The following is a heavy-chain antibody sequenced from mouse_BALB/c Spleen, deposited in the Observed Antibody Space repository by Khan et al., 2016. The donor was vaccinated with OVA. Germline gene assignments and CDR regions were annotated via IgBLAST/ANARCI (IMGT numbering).Heavy chain of an antibody. J-gene: IGHJ4*01. V-gene: IGHV9-2-1*01. CDR3: ATSNPFYAMDY. CDR1: GYSFTDYS. CDR2: INTETGEP. Sequence: QFQLVQSGPDLKKPGETVKISCKASGYSFTDYSMHWVKQAPGKGLKWMGWINTETGEPTYADDFKGRFAFSLETSVSTAYLQINNLKNEDTATYFCATSNPFYAMDYWGQGTSVTVSS. D-gene: IGHD4-1*01.